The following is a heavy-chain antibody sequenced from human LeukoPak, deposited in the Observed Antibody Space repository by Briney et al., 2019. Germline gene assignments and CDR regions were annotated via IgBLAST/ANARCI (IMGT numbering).Heavy chain of an antibody. CDR1: GGSISSYY. V-gene: IGHV4-59*01. J-gene: IGHJ6*03. Sequence: SETLSLTCTVSGGSISSYYWSWIRQPPGKGLEWIGNIYYSGSTNYNPSLKSRVTISVDTSKNQFSLKLSSVTAADTAVYYCTRGSIAYYYMDVWGKGTTVTVSS. CDR3: TRGSIAYYYMDV. CDR2: IYYSGST. D-gene: IGHD3-22*01.